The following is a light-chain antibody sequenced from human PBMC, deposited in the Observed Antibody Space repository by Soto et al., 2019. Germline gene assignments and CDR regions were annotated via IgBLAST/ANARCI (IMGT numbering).Light chain of an antibody. Sequence: QSLLTHPPSAARTPGHRVTFSFSGSISNIGGNTVSWFQHLPRTAPKLLIFSNSQRPSGVPDRFSGAKSGTSASLAISGLKSEDEANYYCATWDDGMSAYVFGTGTKVTVL. CDR1: ISNIGGNT. V-gene: IGLV1-44*01. CDR3: ATWDDGMSAYV. CDR2: SNS. J-gene: IGLJ1*01.